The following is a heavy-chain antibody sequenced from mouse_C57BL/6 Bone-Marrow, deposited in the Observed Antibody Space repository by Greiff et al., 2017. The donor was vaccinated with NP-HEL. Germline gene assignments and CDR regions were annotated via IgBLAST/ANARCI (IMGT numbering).Heavy chain of an antibody. CDR2: ISSGSSTI. CDR1: GFTFSDYG. Sequence: EVQLQESGGGLVKPGGSLKLSCAASGFTFSDYGMHWVRQAPEKGLEWVAYISSGSSTINYADTVKGRFTISRDNAKNTLFLQMTRLRSEDTAMYYCARTPWFAYWGQGTLVTVSA. CDR3: ARTPWFAY. J-gene: IGHJ3*01. V-gene: IGHV5-17*01.